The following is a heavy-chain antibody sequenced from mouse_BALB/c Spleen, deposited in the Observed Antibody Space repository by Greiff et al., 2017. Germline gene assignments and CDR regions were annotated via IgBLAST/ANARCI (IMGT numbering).Heavy chain of an antibody. Sequence: EVKVEESGGGLVQPGGSLKLSCAASGFTFSSYGMSWVRQTPDKRLELVATINSNGGSTYYPDSVKGRFTISRDNAKNTLYLQMSSLKSEDTAMYYCARVRLWYFDVWGAGTTVTVSS. CDR1: GFTFSSYG. CDR2: INSNGGST. J-gene: IGHJ1*01. D-gene: IGHD1-1*01. V-gene: IGHV5-6-3*01. CDR3: ARVRLWYFDV.